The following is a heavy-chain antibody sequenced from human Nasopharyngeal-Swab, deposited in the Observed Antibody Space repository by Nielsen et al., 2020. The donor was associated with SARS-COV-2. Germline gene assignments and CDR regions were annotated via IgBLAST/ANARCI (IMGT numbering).Heavy chain of an antibody. V-gene: IGHV4-39*07. CDR3: ARVRYDILTGYHDNWFDP. CDR1: GFSLLLLLSS. CDR2: IYYSGST. Sequence: SETLSLTCTVSGFSLLLLLSSLFWIRQPPGKGLEWIGSIYYSGSTYYNPSLKSRVTISVDTSKNQFSLKLSSATAADTAVYYCARVRYDILTGYHDNWFDPWGQGTLVTVSS. J-gene: IGHJ5*02. D-gene: IGHD3-9*01.